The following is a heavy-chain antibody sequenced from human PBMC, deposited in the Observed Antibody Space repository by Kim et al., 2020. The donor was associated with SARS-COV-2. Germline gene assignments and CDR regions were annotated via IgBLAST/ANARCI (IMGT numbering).Heavy chain of an antibody. J-gene: IGHJ4*02. V-gene: IGHV3-11*01. CDR2: ISSSGSTI. CDR3: ARDLSSGPAKYYYDSSGYAGGFVDY. CDR1: GFTFSDYY. Sequence: GGSLRLSCAASGFTFSDYYMSWIRQAPGKGLEWVSYISSSGSTIYYADSVKGRFTISRDNAKNSLYLQMNSLRAEDTAVYYCARDLSSGPAKYYYDSSGYAGGFVDYWGQGTLVTVSS. D-gene: IGHD3-22*01.